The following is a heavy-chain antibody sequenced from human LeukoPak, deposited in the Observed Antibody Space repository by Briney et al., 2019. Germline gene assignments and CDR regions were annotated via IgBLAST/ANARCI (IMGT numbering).Heavy chain of an antibody. CDR2: IYYSGST. V-gene: IGHV4-30-4*08. CDR3: ARDPSGGWFDP. D-gene: IGHD3-16*01. J-gene: IGHJ5*02. CDR1: GGSISSGDYY. Sequence: SETLSLTCTVSGGSISSGDYYWSWIRQPPGKGLEWIGYIYYSGSTCYNPPLKSRVTISVDTSKNQFSLKLSSVTAADTAVYYCARDPSGGWFDPWGQGTLVTVSS.